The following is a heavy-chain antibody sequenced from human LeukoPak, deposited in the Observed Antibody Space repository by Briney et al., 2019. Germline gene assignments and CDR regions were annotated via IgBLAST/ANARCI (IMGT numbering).Heavy chain of an antibody. Sequence: ASVKVSCKASGYTFTSYAMHWVRQAPGQRLEWMGWINAGNGNTKYSQKFQGRVTITRDTSISTAYMELSSLRSEDTAVYYCARVFCSGGDCYRYFDYWGQGTLVTVSS. J-gene: IGHJ4*02. CDR3: ARVFCSGGDCYRYFDY. V-gene: IGHV1-3*01. D-gene: IGHD2-21*02. CDR1: GYTFTSYA. CDR2: INAGNGNT.